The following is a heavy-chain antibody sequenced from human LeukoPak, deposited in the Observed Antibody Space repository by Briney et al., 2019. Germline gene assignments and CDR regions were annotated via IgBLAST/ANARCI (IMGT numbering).Heavy chain of an antibody. J-gene: IGHJ4*02. CDR2: INHSGST. D-gene: IGHD3-10*01. Sequence: ETLSLTCTVPGGSISSSSYYWGWIRQPPGKGLEWIGEINHSGSTNYNPSLKSRVTISVDTSKNQFSLKLSSVTAADTAVYYCARGPSTGRYYYGSGSYVDYWGQGTLVTVSS. V-gene: IGHV4-39*07. CDR1: GGSISSSSYY. CDR3: ARGPSTGRYYYGSGSYVDY.